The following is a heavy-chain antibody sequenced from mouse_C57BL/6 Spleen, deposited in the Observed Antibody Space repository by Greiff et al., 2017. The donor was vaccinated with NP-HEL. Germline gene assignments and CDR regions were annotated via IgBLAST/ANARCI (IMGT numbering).Heavy chain of an antibody. CDR1: GYTFTDYY. J-gene: IGHJ4*01. Sequence: VQLQQSGPVLVKPGASVKMSCKASGYTFTDYYMNWVKQSHGKSLEWIGVINPYNGGTSYNQKFKGKATLTVDKSSSTAYMELNSLTSEDSAVYYCARSGYDYDDYAMDYWGQGTSVTVSS. CDR3: ARSGYDYDDYAMDY. V-gene: IGHV1-19*01. CDR2: INPYNGGT. D-gene: IGHD2-4*01.